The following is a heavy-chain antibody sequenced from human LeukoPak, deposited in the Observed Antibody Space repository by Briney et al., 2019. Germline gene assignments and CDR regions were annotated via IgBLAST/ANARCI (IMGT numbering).Heavy chain of an antibody. V-gene: IGHV3-21*06. Sequence: PGASLRLSCAASGFTFSGYSMNWVRQAPGKRLEWVSSISSSSTYIHYADSVKGRFTISRDNSKNSLYLQMNSLRAEDTAVYYCARGRGMAAASTSEYFQDWGQGTLVTVST. CDR3: ARGRGMAAASTSEYFQD. J-gene: IGHJ1*01. CDR1: GFTFSGYS. CDR2: ISSSSTYI. D-gene: IGHD6-13*01.